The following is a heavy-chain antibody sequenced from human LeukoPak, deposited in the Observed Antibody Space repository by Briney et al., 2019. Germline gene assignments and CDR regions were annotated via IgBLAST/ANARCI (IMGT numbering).Heavy chain of an antibody. CDR3: AKDQRSIAGPADY. CDR2: ISGSGGST. D-gene: IGHD6-6*01. J-gene: IGHJ4*02. CDR1: GFTFSSYA. Sequence: GGSLRLSCATSGFTFSSYAMSWVRQAPGKGLEWVSAISGSGGSTYYADTVKGRFTISRDNSKNTLYLQMNSLRAEDTAVYYCAKDQRSIAGPADYWAREPWSPSPQ. V-gene: IGHV3-23*01.